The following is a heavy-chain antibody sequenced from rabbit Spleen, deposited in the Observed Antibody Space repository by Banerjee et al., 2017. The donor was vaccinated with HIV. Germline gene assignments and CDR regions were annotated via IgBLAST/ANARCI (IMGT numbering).Heavy chain of an antibody. V-gene: IGHV1S45*01. CDR3: ARDGAGGSYFAL. D-gene: IGHD8-1*01. J-gene: IGHJ4*01. CDR1: GFSFSSNYD. CDR2: IYTGNGKN. Sequence: QEQLVESGGGLVKPGASLTLTCTPSGFSFSSNYDICWVRQAPGKGLEWIGFIYTGNGKNYYATWAKGRFTISKTSSTTVTLQMTSLTAADTATYFCARDGAGGSYFALWGPGTLVTVS.